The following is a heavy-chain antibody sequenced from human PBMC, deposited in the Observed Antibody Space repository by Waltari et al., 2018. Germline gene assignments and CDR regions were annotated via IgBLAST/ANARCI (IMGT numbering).Heavy chain of an antibody. D-gene: IGHD3-3*01. CDR2: IYYSGST. CDR1: GGSIHSSSYY. Sequence: QLQLQESGPGLVKPSETLSLPCTVPGGSIHSSSYYWGWIRQPPGKGLEWIGSIYYSGSTYYNPSLKSRVTISVDTSKNQFSLKLSSVTAADTAVYYCARVAIFGVVIDYWGQGTLVTVSS. CDR3: ARVAIFGVVIDY. J-gene: IGHJ4*02. V-gene: IGHV4-39*07.